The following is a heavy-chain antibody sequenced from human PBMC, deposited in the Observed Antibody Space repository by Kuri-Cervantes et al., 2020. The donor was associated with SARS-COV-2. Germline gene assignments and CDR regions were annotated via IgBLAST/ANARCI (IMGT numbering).Heavy chain of an antibody. CDR2: IYTSGST. Sequence: GSLRLSCTVSGGSISSCYWSWIRQPAGKGLEWIGRIYTSGSTNYNPSLKSRVTMSVDTSKNQFSLKLSSVTAADTAVYYCARDKGSGSYRWFDPWGQGTLVTVSS. J-gene: IGHJ5*02. CDR3: ARDKGSGSYRWFDP. D-gene: IGHD1-26*01. V-gene: IGHV4-4*07. CDR1: GGSISSCY.